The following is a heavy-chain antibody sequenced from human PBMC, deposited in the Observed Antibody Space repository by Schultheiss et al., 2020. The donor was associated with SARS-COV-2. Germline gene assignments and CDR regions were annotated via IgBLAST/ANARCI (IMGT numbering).Heavy chain of an antibody. V-gene: IGHV1-69*01. CDR3: VIAHRQDYYYYGMDV. Sequence: VSCKASGGTFSSYAISWVRQAPGQGLEWMGGIIPIFGTANYAQKFQGRVTITADESTSTAYMELSSLRSEDTAVYYCVIAHRQDYYYYGMDVWGQGTTVTVSS. CDR2: IIPIFGTA. D-gene: IGHD6-13*01. CDR1: GGTFSSYA. J-gene: IGHJ6*02.